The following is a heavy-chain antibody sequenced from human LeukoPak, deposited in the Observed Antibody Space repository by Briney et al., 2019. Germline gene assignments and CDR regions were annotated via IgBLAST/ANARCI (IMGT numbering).Heavy chain of an antibody. V-gene: IGHV3-23*01. Sequence: GGSLRLSCAASGFTFDTYGMSWVRQAPGKGLEWVSSISSNSANTYYADSVKGRSTISRDNSKSTLYLQMNSLRAEDTAVYYCAKDGTGCGGDCYSDYWGQGTLVTVSS. CDR1: GFTFDTYG. CDR2: ISSNSANT. D-gene: IGHD2-21*02. J-gene: IGHJ4*02. CDR3: AKDGTGCGGDCYSDY.